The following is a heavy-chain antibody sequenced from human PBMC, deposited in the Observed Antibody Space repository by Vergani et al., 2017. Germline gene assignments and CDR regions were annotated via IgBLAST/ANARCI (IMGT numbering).Heavy chain of an antibody. Sequence: QVQLQQWGAGLLKPSETLSLTCAVYGGSFSGYYWSWIRQLPGKGLEWIGEINHSGSTNYNPSLKSRVTISVDTSKNQFSLKLRSVTAADTAVYYCARGGFWFDSSGYPDYWGQGTLVTVSS. D-gene: IGHD3-22*01. CDR3: ARGGFWFDSSGYPDY. CDR1: GGSFSGYY. V-gene: IGHV4-34*01. CDR2: INHSGST. J-gene: IGHJ4*02.